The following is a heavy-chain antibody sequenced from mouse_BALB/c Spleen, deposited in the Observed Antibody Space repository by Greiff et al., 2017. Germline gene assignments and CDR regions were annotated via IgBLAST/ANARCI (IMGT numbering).Heavy chain of an antibody. CDR3: ARADFHYYGSSYY. J-gene: IGHJ2*01. Sequence: QVQLQQSGPGLVAPSQSLSITCTVSGFSLTSYGVHWVRQPPGKGLEWLGVIWAGGSTNYNSALMSRLSISKDNSKSQVFLKMNSLQTDDTAMYYCARADFHYYGSSYYWGQGTTLTVSS. CDR1: GFSLTSYG. D-gene: IGHD1-1*01. CDR2: IWAGGST. V-gene: IGHV2-9*02.